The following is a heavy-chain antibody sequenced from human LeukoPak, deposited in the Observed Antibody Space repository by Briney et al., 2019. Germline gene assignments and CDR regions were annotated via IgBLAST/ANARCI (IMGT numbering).Heavy chain of an antibody. V-gene: IGHV1-69*05. CDR1: GGTFSSYA. J-gene: IGHJ6*03. CDR3: ARYLTAGGPRLNYYMDV. D-gene: IGHD2-2*01. Sequence: SVKVSCNDSGGTFSSYAISWVRQAPGQGLEWMGGIIPIFGTANYAQKFQGRVTITTDESTSTAYMELSSLRSEDTAVYYCARYLTAGGPRLNYYMDVWGKGTTVTVSS. CDR2: IIPIFGTA.